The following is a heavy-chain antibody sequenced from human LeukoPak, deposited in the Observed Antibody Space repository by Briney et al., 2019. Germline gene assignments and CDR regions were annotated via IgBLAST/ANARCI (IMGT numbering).Heavy chain of an antibody. D-gene: IGHD6-13*01. CDR1: GGSFSGYY. CDR3: ARGSIAAAGIFRLNPFDY. V-gene: IGHV4-34*01. Sequence: PSETLSLTCAVYGGSFSGYYWSWIRQPPGKGLEWIGEINHSGSTNYNPSLKSRVTISVDTSKNQFSLKLSSVTAADTAVYYCARGSIAAAGIFRLNPFDYWGQGTLVTVSS. CDR2: INHSGST. J-gene: IGHJ4*02.